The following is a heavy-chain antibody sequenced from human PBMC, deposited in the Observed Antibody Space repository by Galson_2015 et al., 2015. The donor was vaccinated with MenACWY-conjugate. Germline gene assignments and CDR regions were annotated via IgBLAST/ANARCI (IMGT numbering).Heavy chain of an antibody. D-gene: IGHD1/OR15-1a*01. V-gene: IGHV3-48*03. Sequence: SLRLSCAASGFTFTGYEFNWVRQAPGKGLEWLSCISKSGSPIYYADSVKGRFTISRDNIKKSLFLEMNSLRAGDTGIYYCARVGTWTHQYFYYMDVWGKGTTVTVSS. CDR2: ISKSGSPI. CDR3: ARVGTWTHQYFYYMDV. J-gene: IGHJ6*03. CDR1: GFTFTGYE.